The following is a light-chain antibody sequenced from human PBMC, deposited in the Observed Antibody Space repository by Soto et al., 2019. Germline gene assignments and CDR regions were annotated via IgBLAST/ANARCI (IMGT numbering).Light chain of an antibody. V-gene: IGKV3-20*01. Sequence: EFVLTQSPGTLSLSPGERATLSCRASQSVSSSYLAWYQQKPGQAPRLLIYGASSRATGIPDRFTGSGSGTEFTLSIGSLQSEDFALYYCQQYNSWPRTFGGGTKVDIK. J-gene: IGKJ4*01. CDR2: GAS. CDR1: QSVSSSY. CDR3: QQYNSWPRT.